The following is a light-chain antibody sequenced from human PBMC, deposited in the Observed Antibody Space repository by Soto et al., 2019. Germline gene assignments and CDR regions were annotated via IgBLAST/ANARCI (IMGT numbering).Light chain of an antibody. Sequence: QSVLTQPASVAGSPGQSITISCTGSNTDVGDYNYVSWYRQLPGKAPKLLIYEVSKRPAGISNRFSGSKSGNTASLTISGLQAEDEADYYCNSYTYSNTEVFGTGTKVTVL. V-gene: IGLV2-14*01. CDR3: NSYTYSNTEV. J-gene: IGLJ1*01. CDR2: EVS. CDR1: NTDVGDYNY.